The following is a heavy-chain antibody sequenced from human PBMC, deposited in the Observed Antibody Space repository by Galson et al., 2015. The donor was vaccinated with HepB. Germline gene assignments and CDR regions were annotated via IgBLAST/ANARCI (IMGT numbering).Heavy chain of an antibody. D-gene: IGHD3-3*01. V-gene: IGHV1-2*02. CDR1: GYTFTGYY. Sequence: SVKVSCKASGYTFTGYYMHWVRQAPGQGLEWMGWINPNSGGTDYAQKFQGRVTMTRDTSISTAYMELSRLRSDDTAVYYCAREAVTIFGVVTSDYYYYMDVWGKGTTVTVSS. CDR2: INPNSGGT. CDR3: AREAVTIFGVVTSDYYYYMDV. J-gene: IGHJ6*03.